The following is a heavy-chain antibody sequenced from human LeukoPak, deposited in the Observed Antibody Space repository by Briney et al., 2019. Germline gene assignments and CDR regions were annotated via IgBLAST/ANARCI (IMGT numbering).Heavy chain of an antibody. CDR2: IYPGHSDT. J-gene: IGHJ4*02. V-gene: IGHV5-51*01. D-gene: IGHD2-2*01. Sequence: GESLKISCTGYIWTNNWIGWVRQVPGKGLEWMGLIYPGHSDTKYSPSFQGQVTFSVDKSINTAYLHWSSLQASDTAIYFCARFAYTSSLDYWGQGTRVTVSS. CDR1: GYIWTNNW. CDR3: ARFAYTSSLDY.